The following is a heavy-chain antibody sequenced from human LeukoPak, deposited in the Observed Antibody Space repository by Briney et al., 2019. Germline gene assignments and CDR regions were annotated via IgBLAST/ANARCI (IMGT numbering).Heavy chain of an antibody. Sequence: PGGSLRLSCAASGFTFSSYWMNWVRQAPGKGLEWVANIKRDGIEKNYVDSVRGRFSISRDNAKNSLYLQMDSLRAEDTAVYYCAKEGAYPIITYDSWGQGALVTVSS. CDR3: AKEGAYPIITYDS. CDR1: GFTFSSYW. D-gene: IGHD3-10*01. CDR2: IKRDGIEK. J-gene: IGHJ5*01. V-gene: IGHV3-7*01.